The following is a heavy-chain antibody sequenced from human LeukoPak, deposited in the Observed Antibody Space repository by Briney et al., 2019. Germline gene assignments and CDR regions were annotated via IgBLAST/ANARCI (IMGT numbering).Heavy chain of an antibody. V-gene: IGHV4-34*01. CDR2: INDYSGAT. Sequence: SETLSLTCTVSGGSFTDYVLTWIRQPPGKGLEWVGEINDYSGATNYDPSLNSRVSISLEKSKNQFSLELSSVTAADTAVYYCARGGIAKIVADHSFSLGMSVWGPGTTVTVAS. CDR1: GGSFTDYV. J-gene: IGHJ6*01. CDR3: ARGGIAKIVADHSFSLGMSV. D-gene: IGHD5-12*01.